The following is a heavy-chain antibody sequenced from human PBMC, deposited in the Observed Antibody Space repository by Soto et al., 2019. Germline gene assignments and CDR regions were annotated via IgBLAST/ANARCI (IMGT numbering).Heavy chain of an antibody. CDR3: SRDLPGYSSLSGFDY. Sequence: GGSLRLSCAASGFTFSSYSMNWVRQAPGKGLEWISYISSSSSTIYYADSVKGRFTISRDNAKNSLYLQMNSVRDEDTAVYYCSRDLPGYSSLSGFDYWGQGTLVTVSS. V-gene: IGHV3-48*02. CDR2: ISSSSSTI. J-gene: IGHJ4*02. D-gene: IGHD6-19*01. CDR1: GFTFSSYS.